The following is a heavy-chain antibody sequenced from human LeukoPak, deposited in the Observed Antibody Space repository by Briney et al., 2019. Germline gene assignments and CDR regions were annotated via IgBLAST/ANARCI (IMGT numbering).Heavy chain of an antibody. D-gene: IGHD6-13*01. CDR3: ARAGSSWFDP. Sequence: PSETLSPTCAVSGGSISSGGYSWSWIRQPPGKGLEWIGYIYHSGSTYYNPSLKSRVTISVDRSKNQFSLKLSSVTAADTAVYYCARAGSSWFDPWGQGTLVTVSS. J-gene: IGHJ5*02. CDR1: GGSISSGGYS. V-gene: IGHV4-30-2*01. CDR2: IYHSGST.